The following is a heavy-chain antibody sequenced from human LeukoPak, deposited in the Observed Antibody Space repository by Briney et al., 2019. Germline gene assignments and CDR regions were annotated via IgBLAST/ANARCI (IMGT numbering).Heavy chain of an antibody. CDR2: INLNSGDT. CDR1: GYTFTGYY. CDR3: ARDHCISSGCYEDYYYSMDV. J-gene: IGHJ6*02. D-gene: IGHD2-2*01. V-gene: IGHV1-2*02. Sequence: AVKVFCKASGYTFTGYYMRWVRQAPGQGLEWMGWINLNSGDTNYAQNFQGRVTMTRDTSISTAYMELSRLRSDDTAVYYCARDHCISSGCYEDYYYSMDVWGQGTTVTV.